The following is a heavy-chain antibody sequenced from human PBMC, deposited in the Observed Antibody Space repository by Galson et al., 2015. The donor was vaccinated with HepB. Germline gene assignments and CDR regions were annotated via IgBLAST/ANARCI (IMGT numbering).Heavy chain of an antibody. CDR3: VRSSNFDT. D-gene: IGHD2-2*01. Sequence: GFTFSSYWMHWVRQAPGKGLVWVSRIKTDGSYTSYADSVKGRFTISRDNAKNTVYLEMNSLRTEDTSIYYCVRSSNFDTWGQGTLVTVSS. CDR1: GFTFSSYW. J-gene: IGHJ4*02. CDR2: IKTDGSYT. V-gene: IGHV3-74*01.